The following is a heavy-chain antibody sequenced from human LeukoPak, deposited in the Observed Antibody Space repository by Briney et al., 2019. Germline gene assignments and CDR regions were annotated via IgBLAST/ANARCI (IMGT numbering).Heavy chain of an antibody. CDR3: ARVDRYYYMDV. D-gene: IGHD3/OR15-3a*01. V-gene: IGHV4-4*07. CDR2: IYTSGST. CDR1: GGSISNYY. Sequence: SETLSLTCTVSGGSISNYYWSWIRQPAGKGLEWIGHIYTSGSTNYNPSLKSRVTISVDTSKNQFSLKLSSVTAADTAVYYCARVDRYYYMDVWGKGTTVTVSS. J-gene: IGHJ6*03.